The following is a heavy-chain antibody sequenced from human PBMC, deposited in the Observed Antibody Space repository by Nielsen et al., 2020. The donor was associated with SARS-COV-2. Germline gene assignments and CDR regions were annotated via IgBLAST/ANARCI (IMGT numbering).Heavy chain of an antibody. Sequence: GESLKISCAASGFSFSSYGMYWVRQAPGKGLEWVAVISNDGGNKYYAGSVKGRFTISRDNSKNTLYLQMNSLRPEDTAVYFCAKGGSYFGSGSPFDYWGHGTLVTVSS. D-gene: IGHD3-10*01. J-gene: IGHJ4*01. CDR2: ISNDGGNK. CDR3: AKGGSYFGSGSPFDY. CDR1: GFSFSSYG. V-gene: IGHV3-30*18.